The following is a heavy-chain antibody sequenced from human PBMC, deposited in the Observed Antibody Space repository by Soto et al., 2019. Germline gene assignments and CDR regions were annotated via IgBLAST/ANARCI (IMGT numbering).Heavy chain of an antibody. CDR1: GFTFSNYA. V-gene: IGHV3-23*01. J-gene: IGHJ4*02. CDR3: TKNYYFDS. CDR2: INIVGGNT. Sequence: VQLLESGGGLVQPGGSLRLSCAASGFTFSNYAMSWVRQAPGKALEWVSSINIVGGNTNYADSVRGRFTMSRDDSKNTVFLQMNSRRAEDTAIYSCTKNYYFDSWGQGALVTVSS.